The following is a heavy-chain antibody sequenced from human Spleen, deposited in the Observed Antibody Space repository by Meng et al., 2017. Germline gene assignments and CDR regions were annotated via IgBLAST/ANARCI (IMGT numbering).Heavy chain of an antibody. D-gene: IGHD6-19*01. CDR3: VRSSGWVRTGFDP. V-gene: IGHV4-39*01. J-gene: IGHJ5*02. CDR1: GDSISSSDSY. CDR2: IGHSGFT. Sequence: QPQLQESGPGLVKPSETLSLTCSVSGDSISSSDSYWGWIRQSPGKGLEWIGSIGHSGFTYYTPSLESRVTVSIDTSKSQFSLKLTSVTAADTAVYYCVRSSGWVRTGFDPWGQGTLVTV.